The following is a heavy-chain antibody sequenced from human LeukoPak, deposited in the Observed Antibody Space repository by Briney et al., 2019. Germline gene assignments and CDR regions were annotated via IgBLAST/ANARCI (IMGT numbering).Heavy chain of an antibody. CDR1: ALADSSNY. J-gene: IGHJ4*02. Sequence: GGSLRLSCAASALADSSNYMSWVRQAPGRGLEWVSVIYSGGSTYYADSVKGRFTISRDNSKNTLFLQMNSLRAGDTAVYYCARGTVTMVDYWGQGTLVTVSS. D-gene: IGHD3-10*01. V-gene: IGHV3-66*01. CDR3: ARGTVTMVDY. CDR2: IYSGGST.